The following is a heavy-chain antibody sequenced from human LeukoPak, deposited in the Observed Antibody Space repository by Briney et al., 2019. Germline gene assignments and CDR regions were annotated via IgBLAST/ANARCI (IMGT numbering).Heavy chain of an antibody. J-gene: IGHJ5*01. CDR2: IGQDGSEK. V-gene: IGHV3-7*03. CDR1: GFTFSNYW. Sequence: GGSLRLSCAASGFTFSNYWLSWVRQAPGKGLEWVANIGQDGSEKYYVDSVKGRFTISRDNAKNSLYLQMNSLKVEDTAIYYCARDNWVDCWGQGTLVTVSS. CDR3: ARDNWVDC.